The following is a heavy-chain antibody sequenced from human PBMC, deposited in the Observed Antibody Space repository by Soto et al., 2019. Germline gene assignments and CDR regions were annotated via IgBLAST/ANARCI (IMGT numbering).Heavy chain of an antibody. J-gene: IGHJ4*02. V-gene: IGHV1-69*13. CDR2: IIPAFGTT. Sequence: SVKVSCKASGDTFSGYPINWGRQAPGEGLEWMGRIIPAFGTTNDAQRFEGRVTFTADESTNTAYMELRGLLSEDTAVYDCARDGGFGELKYWGPGTLVTVSS. D-gene: IGHD3-10*01. CDR1: GDTFSGYP. CDR3: ARDGGFGELKY.